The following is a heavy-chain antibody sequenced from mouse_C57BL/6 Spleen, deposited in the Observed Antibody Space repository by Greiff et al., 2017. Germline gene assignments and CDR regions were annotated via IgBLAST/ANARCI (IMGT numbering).Heavy chain of an antibody. Sequence: QVQLQQSGAELARPGASVKMSCKASGYTFTSYTMHWVKQRPGQGLEWIGYINPSSGYTKYNQKFKDKVTLTADKSSSTAYLQLSSLTSEDSAVYYCARSNTVVAPSLDYWGQGTTLTVSS. CDR3: ARSNTVVAPSLDY. D-gene: IGHD1-1*01. CDR2: INPSSGYT. V-gene: IGHV1-4*01. J-gene: IGHJ2*01. CDR1: GYTFTSYT.